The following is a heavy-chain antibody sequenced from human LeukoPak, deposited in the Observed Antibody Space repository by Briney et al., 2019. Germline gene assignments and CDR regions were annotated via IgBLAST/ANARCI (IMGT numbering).Heavy chain of an antibody. CDR1: GGSISSSSYY. CDR2: IYYSGST. V-gene: IGHV4-39*07. Sequence: SETLSLTCTVSGGSISSSSYYWGWIRQPPGKGLEWIGSIYYSGSTYYNPSLKSRVTISVDTSKNQFSLKLSSVTAADTAVYYCARSTYYYDSSGYYRSYYFDYWGQGTLVTVSS. CDR3: ARSTYYYDSSGYYRSYYFDY. D-gene: IGHD3-22*01. J-gene: IGHJ4*02.